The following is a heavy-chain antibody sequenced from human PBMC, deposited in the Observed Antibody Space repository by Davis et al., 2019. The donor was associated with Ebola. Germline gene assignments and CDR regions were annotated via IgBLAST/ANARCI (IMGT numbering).Heavy chain of an antibody. D-gene: IGHD6-19*01. V-gene: IGHV4-34*01. Sequence: MPSETLSLTCAVYGGSFSGYYWSWIRQPPGKGLEWIGEINHSGSTNYNPSLKSRVTISVDTSKNQFSLKLSSVTAADTAVYYCARDVRYSSGWYAAIDYWGQGTLVTVSS. J-gene: IGHJ4*02. CDR3: ARDVRYSSGWYAAIDY. CDR2: INHSGST. CDR1: GGSFSGYY.